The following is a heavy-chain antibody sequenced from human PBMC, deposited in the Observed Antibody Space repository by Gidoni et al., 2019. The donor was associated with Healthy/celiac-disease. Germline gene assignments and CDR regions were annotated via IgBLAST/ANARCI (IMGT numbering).Heavy chain of an antibody. D-gene: IGHD2-2*01. V-gene: IGHV4-30-4*01. J-gene: IGHJ3*02. CDR3: ARGPHIVVAERGGAFDI. Sequence: QVQLQESGPGLVKPSQTLSLTCTVSGGSISSGDYYWSWIRQPPGKGLEWIGYIYYSGSTYYNPSLKSRVTISVDTSKNQFSLKLSSVTSADTALYYCARGPHIVVAERGGAFDIWGQGTMVTVSS. CDR1: GGSISSGDYY. CDR2: IYYSGST.